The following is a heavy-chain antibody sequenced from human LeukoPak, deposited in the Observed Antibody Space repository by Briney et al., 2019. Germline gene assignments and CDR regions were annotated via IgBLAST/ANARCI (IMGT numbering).Heavy chain of an antibody. V-gene: IGHV3-23*01. CDR3: AKGLNFVIAAVGTLFDY. CDR2: IGGSGHST. Sequence: GGSLRLSCAASGFTFSTCAMTWVRQAPGKGLEYVSEIGGSGHSTYYADSVQGRFTISRDNSKNTLYLQMNSLRAEDTAVYYCAKGLNFVIAAVGTLFDYWGQGTLVTVSS. J-gene: IGHJ4*02. CDR1: GFTFSTCA. D-gene: IGHD6-13*01.